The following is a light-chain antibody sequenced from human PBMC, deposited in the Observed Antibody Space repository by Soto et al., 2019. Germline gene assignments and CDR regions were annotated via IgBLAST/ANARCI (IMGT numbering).Light chain of an antibody. CDR3: QSSDSNNHVV. CDR1: SGSIASKY. V-gene: IGLV6-57*04. CDR2: EDN. J-gene: IGLJ2*01. Sequence: NFMLTQPHSVSESPGKTVTISCTRSSGSIASKYVQWYQQRPGSAPTTVIYEDNQRPSGVPDRFSGSIDSSSNSASLTISGLKTEDEADYYCQSSDSNNHVVFGGGTKLTVL.